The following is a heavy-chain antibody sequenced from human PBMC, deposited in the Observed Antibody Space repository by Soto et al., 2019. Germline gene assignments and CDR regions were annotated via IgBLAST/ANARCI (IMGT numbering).Heavy chain of an antibody. V-gene: IGHV3-23*01. CDR3: AKDGFSGSGKYYFDY. Sequence: EVQLLESGGGLVQPGGSLRLSCAASGFTFSNYAMNWVRQAPGKGLEWVSVISDSGGSTYYADSVKGRFTISRDNSQNTLYLHMNSLTAEDTAVYYCAKDGFSGSGKYYFDYWGQGTLVTVSS. CDR2: ISDSGGST. CDR1: GFTFSNYA. J-gene: IGHJ4*02. D-gene: IGHD3-10*01.